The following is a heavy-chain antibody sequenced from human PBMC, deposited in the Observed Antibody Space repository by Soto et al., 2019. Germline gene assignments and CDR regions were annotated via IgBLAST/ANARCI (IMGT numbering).Heavy chain of an antibody. Sequence: EVQLVESGGGLVQPGRSLRLYCTASGFTFEDYTIHCVRQAPGKGLEWVSAISWNRGSIGYADAVEGPFSISRANAKYSVYLQLNSLRPEDTAIEYCANEHQPVAQDFFYYMDVWGKGTAVNVSS. V-gene: IGHV3-9*01. D-gene: IGHD3-3*01. CDR3: ANEHQPVAQDFFYYMDV. CDR2: ISWNRGSI. J-gene: IGHJ6*03. CDR1: GFTFEDYT.